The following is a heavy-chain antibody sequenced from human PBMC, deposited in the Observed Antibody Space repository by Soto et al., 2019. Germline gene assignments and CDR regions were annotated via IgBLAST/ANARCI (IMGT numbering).Heavy chain of an antibody. J-gene: IGHJ4*02. Sequence: ASVKVSCKASGYTFTSYGIGWVRQAPGQGLEWMGWISAYNGNTNYAQKLQGRVTMTTDTSTSTAYMELRSLRSDDTAVYYCVRGPRITIFGVVIRPFDYWGQGTLVTVPQ. CDR1: GYTFTSYG. CDR3: VRGPRITIFGVVIRPFDY. V-gene: IGHV1-18*01. D-gene: IGHD3-3*01. CDR2: ISAYNGNT.